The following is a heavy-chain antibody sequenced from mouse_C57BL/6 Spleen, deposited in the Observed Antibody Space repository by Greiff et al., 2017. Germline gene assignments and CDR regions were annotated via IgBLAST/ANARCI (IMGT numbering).Heavy chain of an antibody. V-gene: IGHV2-5*01. J-gene: IGHJ3*01. CDR1: GFSLTSYG. CDR2: IWRGGST. Sequence: VKLVESGPGLVQPSQSLSITCTVSGFSLTSYGVHWVRQSPGKGLEWLGVIWRGGSTDYNAAFMSRLSITKDNSKSQVFFKMNSLQADDTAIYYCAKNGDDYDGFAYWGQGTLVTVSA. CDR3: AKNGDDYDGFAY. D-gene: IGHD2-4*01.